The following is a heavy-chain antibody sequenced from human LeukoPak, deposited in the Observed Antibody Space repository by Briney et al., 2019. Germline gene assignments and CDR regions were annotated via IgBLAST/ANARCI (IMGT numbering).Heavy chain of an antibody. CDR1: GFTFSNHW. CDR2: IDGNGNNK. CDR3: ARVSVAGLGDY. J-gene: IGHJ4*02. D-gene: IGHD6-19*01. Sequence: AGGSLRLSCAASGFTFSNHWMHWVRQVPGKGLVWVSRIDGNGNNKNYADSVKGRFSISRDNAKSTLYLQMNSLRAEDTAVYYCARVSVAGLGDYWGQGTLVTVSS. V-gene: IGHV3-74*01.